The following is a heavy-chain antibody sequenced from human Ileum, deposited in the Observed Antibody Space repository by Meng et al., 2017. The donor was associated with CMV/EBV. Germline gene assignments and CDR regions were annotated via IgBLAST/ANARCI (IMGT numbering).Heavy chain of an antibody. CDR2: INWNCGST. CDR3: ARGGELLPPFDY. D-gene: IGHD1-26*01. V-gene: IGHV3-20*03. Sequence: FSSSGFTFYVYGMRWVRQAPGNGLEWVSGINWNCGSTGYADSVKGRFTISRDNAKNSLYLQMNSLRAEDTASYYCARGGELLPPFDYWGQGTLVTVSS. CDR1: GFTFYVYG. J-gene: IGHJ4*02.